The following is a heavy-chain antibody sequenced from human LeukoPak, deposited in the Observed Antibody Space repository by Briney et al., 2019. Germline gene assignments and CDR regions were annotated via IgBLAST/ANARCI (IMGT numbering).Heavy chain of an antibody. J-gene: IGHJ4*02. CDR2: INPNSGVT. CDR1: GYTFTGYY. Sequence: ASVKVSCKASGYTFTGYYMHWVRQAPGQGLEWMGWINPNSGVTNYVQKFQGRVTMTRDTSISTAYMELSSLRSDDTAVYYCAISASRFDWLLSKVAFDYWGQGTLVTVSS. CDR3: AISASRFDWLLSKVAFDY. V-gene: IGHV1-2*02. D-gene: IGHD3-9*01.